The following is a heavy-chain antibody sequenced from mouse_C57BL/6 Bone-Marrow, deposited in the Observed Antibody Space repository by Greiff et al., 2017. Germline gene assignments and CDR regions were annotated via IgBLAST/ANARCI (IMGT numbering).Heavy chain of an antibody. CDR3: ARLEFDGSSGDWYFDV. CDR2: IDPNSGGT. CDR1: GYTFTSYW. Sequence: VQLQQPGAELVKPGASVKLSCKASGYTFTSYWMHWVKQRPGRGLEWIGRIDPNSGGTKYNEKFKGKATLTVDTSSSTAYMELNSLTSEDSAVYCCARLEFDGSSGDWYFDVWGTGTTVTVSS. D-gene: IGHD1-1*01. V-gene: IGHV1-62-3*01. J-gene: IGHJ1*03.